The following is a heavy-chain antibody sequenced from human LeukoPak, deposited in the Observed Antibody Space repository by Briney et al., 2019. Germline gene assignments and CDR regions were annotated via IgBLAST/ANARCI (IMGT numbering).Heavy chain of an antibody. Sequence: ASVKVSCKASGYTFTSYDINWVRQATGQGLEWMGWINPNSGGTNYAQKFQGRVTMTRDTSISTAYMELSRLRSDDTAVYYCARDGTPSIGYYDSSGYPDYWGQGTLVTVSS. D-gene: IGHD3-22*01. J-gene: IGHJ4*02. V-gene: IGHV1-2*02. CDR3: ARDGTPSIGYYDSSGYPDY. CDR1: GYTFTSYD. CDR2: INPNSGGT.